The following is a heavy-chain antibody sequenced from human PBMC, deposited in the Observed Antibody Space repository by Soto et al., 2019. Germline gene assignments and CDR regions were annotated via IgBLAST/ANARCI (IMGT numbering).Heavy chain of an antibody. Sequence: PGGSLRLSCAASGFTFSSYWMHWVRQAPGKGLVWVSRINSDGSSTSYADSVKGRFTISRDSAKNTLYLQMNSLRAEDTAVYYCARDYRPGAYYYYYYGMDVWGQGTTVAVYS. CDR1: GFTFSSYW. D-gene: IGHD3-16*02. CDR3: ARDYRPGAYYYYYYGMDV. CDR2: INSDGSST. V-gene: IGHV3-74*01. J-gene: IGHJ6*02.